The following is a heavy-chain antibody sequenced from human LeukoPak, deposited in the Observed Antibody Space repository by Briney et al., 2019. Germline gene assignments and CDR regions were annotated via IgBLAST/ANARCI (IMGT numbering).Heavy chain of an antibody. CDR3: AKAYYDSSVYSYYFDY. V-gene: IGHV3-21*01. D-gene: IGHD3-22*01. J-gene: IGHJ4*02. CDR2: ISGSSSYM. Sequence: GGSLRLSCAASGFPFSAYSMNWVRQAPGKGLEWVSSISGSSSYMFYADSVKGRFTISRDNAKNSLYLQMNSLRAEDTAVYYCAKAYYDSSVYSYYFDYWGQGTLVTVSS. CDR1: GFPFSAYS.